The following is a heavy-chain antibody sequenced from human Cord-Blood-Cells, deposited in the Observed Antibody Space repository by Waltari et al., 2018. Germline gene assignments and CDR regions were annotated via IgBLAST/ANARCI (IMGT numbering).Heavy chain of an antibody. Sequence: VQLVQSGAEVKQPGASVKVPCQASGYTFTGYYMHWVRRAPGQGLEWMGWINPNSGGTNYAQKFQGRVTMTRDTSISTAYMELSRLRSDDTAVYYCARDLNTAAAGFFDYWGQGTLVTVSS. D-gene: IGHD6-13*01. CDR2: INPNSGGT. CDR3: ARDLNTAAAGFFDY. V-gene: IGHV1-2*02. CDR1: GYTFTGYY. J-gene: IGHJ4*02.